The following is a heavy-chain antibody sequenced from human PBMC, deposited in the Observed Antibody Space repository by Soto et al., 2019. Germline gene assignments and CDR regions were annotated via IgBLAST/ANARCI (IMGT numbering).Heavy chain of an antibody. CDR3: ARGRRDGYNYAFDI. CDR1: GFTFSSYD. CDR2: IGTAGDT. J-gene: IGHJ3*02. V-gene: IGHV3-13*01. D-gene: IGHD5-12*01. Sequence: GESLKISCAASGFTFSSYDMHWVRQATGKGLEWVSAIGTAGDTYYPGSVKGRFTISRENAKNSLYLQMNSLRAGDTAVYYCARGRRDGYNYAFDIWGQGTMVTVSS.